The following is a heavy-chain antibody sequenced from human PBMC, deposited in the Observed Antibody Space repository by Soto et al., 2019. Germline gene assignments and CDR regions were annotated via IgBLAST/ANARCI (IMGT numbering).Heavy chain of an antibody. CDR3: ASGGNWFDP. CDR1: GGSISNYY. CDR2: MYYNANI. Sequence: SETLSLTCNVSGGSISNYYWTWVRQSPEKGLWWIGYMYYNANINYNPSLNSRVTISIDTSKNQFSFTLKPVTAAATAVHCCASGGNWFDPWGQGVLVTSPQ. V-gene: IGHV4-59*01. J-gene: IGHJ5*02. D-gene: IGHD3-16*01.